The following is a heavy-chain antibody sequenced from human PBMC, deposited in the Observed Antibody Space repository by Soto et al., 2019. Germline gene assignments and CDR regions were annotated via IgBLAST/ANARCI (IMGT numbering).Heavy chain of an antibody. CDR3: ARDLITMVRGVIQLGPRWFDY. D-gene: IGHD3-10*01. V-gene: IGHV1-8*01. CDR2: MNPNSGNT. Sequence: ASVKVSCKASGYTFTSYDINWVRQATGQGLEWMGWMNPNSGNTGYAQKFQGRVTMTRNTSTSTAYMELSSLRSEDTAVYYCARDLITMVRGVIQLGPRWFDYWGQGTLVTVSS. CDR1: GYTFTSYD. J-gene: IGHJ4*02.